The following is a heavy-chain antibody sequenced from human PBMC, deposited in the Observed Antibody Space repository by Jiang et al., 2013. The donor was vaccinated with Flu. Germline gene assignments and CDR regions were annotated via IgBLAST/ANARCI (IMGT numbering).Heavy chain of an antibody. CDR3: ARDGGYYYDSSGYYPPFDY. CDR2: ISAYNGNT. Sequence: SGAEVKKPGASVKVSCKASGYTFTSYGISWVRQAPGQGLEWMGWISAYNGNTNYAQKLQGRVTMTTDTSTSTAYMELRSLRSDDTAVYYCARDGGYYYDSSGYYPPFDYWGQGTLVTVSS. D-gene: IGHD3-22*01. CDR1: GYTFTSYG. J-gene: IGHJ4*02. V-gene: IGHV1-18*04.